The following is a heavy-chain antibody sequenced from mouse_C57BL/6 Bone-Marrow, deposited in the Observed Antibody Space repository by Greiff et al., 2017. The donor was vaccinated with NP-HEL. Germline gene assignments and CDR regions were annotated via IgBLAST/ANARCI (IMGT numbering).Heavy chain of an antibody. V-gene: IGHV1-7*01. Sequence: QVQLQQSGAELAKPGASVKLSCKASGYTFTSYWMHWVKQRPGQGLEWIGYINPSSGYTKYNQKFKDKATLTADKSSSTAYMQLSNLTYEESAVYYCERLGKRIDATTVDDWGKGTTLTVSS. CDR3: ERLGKRIDATTVDD. CDR2: INPSSGYT. CDR1: GYTFTSYW. D-gene: IGHD1-1*01. J-gene: IGHJ2*01.